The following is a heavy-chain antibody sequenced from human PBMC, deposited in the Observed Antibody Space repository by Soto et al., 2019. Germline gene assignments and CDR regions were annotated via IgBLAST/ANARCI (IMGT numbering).Heavy chain of an antibody. CDR1: GGTFSSYA. CDR2: IIPIFGTA. D-gene: IGHD6-13*01. V-gene: IGHV1-69*01. Sequence: QVQLVQSGAEVKKPGSSVKVSCKASGGTFSSYAISWVRQAPGQGLEWMGGIIPIFGTANYAQKFQGRVTITADETTSTAYMELSSLGSEDTAVYYCARIAAAGTSYYYYGMDVWGQGTTVTVSS. J-gene: IGHJ6*02. CDR3: ARIAAAGTSYYYYGMDV.